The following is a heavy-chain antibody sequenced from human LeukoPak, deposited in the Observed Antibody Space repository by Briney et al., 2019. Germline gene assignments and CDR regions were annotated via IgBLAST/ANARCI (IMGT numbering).Heavy chain of an antibody. CDR1: GGSISSYY. D-gene: IGHD6-13*01. J-gene: IGHJ5*02. Sequence: NPSETLSLTCAVSGGSISSYYWSWIRQPPGKGLEWIGYIYYSGSTNYNPSLKSRVTISVDASKNQFSLKLSSVTAADTAVYYCAKLAAAAWFDPWGQGTLVTVSS. V-gene: IGHV4-59*01. CDR2: IYYSGST. CDR3: AKLAAAAWFDP.